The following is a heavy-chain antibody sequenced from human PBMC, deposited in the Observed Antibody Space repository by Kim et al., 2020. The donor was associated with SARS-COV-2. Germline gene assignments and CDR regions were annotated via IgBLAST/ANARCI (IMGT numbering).Heavy chain of an antibody. D-gene: IGHD1-26*01. J-gene: IGHJ5*02. Sequence: ASVKVSCKASGYTFSNYAMNWVRQAPGQGPEWMGWINTNTGNATYAQGFTGRFVFSLDTSVNTAFLQITSLKAGDTGVYYCARGRSKEPLNWLDPWGQGALVTVSP. CDR3: ARGRSKEPLNWLDP. V-gene: IGHV7-4-1*02. CDR1: GYTFSNYA. CDR2: INTNTGNA.